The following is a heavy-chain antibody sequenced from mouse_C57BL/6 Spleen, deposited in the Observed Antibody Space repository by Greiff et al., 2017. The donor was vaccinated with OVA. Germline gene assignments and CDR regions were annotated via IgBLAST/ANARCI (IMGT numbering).Heavy chain of an antibody. D-gene: IGHD3-2*02. V-gene: IGHV3-6*01. CDR3: ARETQATTGDAMDY. CDR1: GYSITSGYY. CDR2: ISYDGSN. J-gene: IGHJ4*01. Sequence: EVKLVESGPGLVKPSQSLSLTCSVTGYSITSGYYWNWIRQFPGNKLEWMGYISYDGSNNYNPSLKNRISITRDTSKNQFFLKLNSVTTEDTATYYCARETQATTGDAMDYWGQGTSVTVSS.